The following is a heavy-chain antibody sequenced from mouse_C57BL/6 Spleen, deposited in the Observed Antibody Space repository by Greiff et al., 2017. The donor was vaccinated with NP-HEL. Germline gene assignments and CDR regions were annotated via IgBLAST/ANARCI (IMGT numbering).Heavy chain of an antibody. CDR2: IDPSDSYT. D-gene: IGHD1-1*01. V-gene: IGHV1-69*01. Sequence: VQLQQPGAELVMPGASVKLSCKASGYTFTSYWMHWVKQRPGQGLEWIGEIDPSDSYTNYNQKFKGKSTLTVDKSSSTAYMQLSSLTSEDSAVYYCARAYYGSSTNWYFDVWGTGTTVTVSS. CDR1: GYTFTSYW. CDR3: ARAYYGSSTNWYFDV. J-gene: IGHJ1*03.